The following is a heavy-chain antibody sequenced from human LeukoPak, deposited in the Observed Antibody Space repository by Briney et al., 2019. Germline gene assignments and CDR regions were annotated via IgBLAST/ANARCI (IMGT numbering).Heavy chain of an antibody. CDR2: VGTAGDT. V-gene: IGHV3-13*01. CDR3: ARGAPREQLLADSYFDL. J-gene: IGHJ2*01. CDR1: GFTFSNYD. D-gene: IGHD1-26*01. Sequence: GGSLRLSCAASGFTFSNYDMHWVRQATGKGLEGVSAVGTAGDTYYPGSVKGRFTISRENGKKSLYLQMNSLRAGDTAVYYCARGAPREQLLADSYFDLWGRGTLVTVSS.